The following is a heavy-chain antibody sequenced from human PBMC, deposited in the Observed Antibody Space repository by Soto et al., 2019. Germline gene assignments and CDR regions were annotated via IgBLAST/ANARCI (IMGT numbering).Heavy chain of an antibody. CDR2: ISSSSRTT. J-gene: IGHJ4*02. CDR1: GFTISTSG. D-gene: IGHD3-3*01. V-gene: IGHV3-48*01. Sequence: EVQLVESGGGLVQPGGSLRLSCAASGFTISTSGMNWVRQAPGKGLQRVSYISSSSRTTYDPYSVKGRFTISTDNAKNALYLQMNALRAEDTAGYYCARDSGSEWLILNYWGQGTLVTVSS. CDR3: ARDSGSEWLILNY.